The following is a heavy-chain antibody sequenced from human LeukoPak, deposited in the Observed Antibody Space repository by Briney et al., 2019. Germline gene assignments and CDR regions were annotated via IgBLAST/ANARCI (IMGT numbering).Heavy chain of an antibody. D-gene: IGHD6-19*01. Sequence: PSETLSLTCTVSGGSISSSKWWSWVRQPPGKGLEWIGEIYHSGTTNYNPSLKSRVAISVDKSNNQFSLKLSSLTAADTAVYYWARSIAVAGFFDYWGQGTLVTVSS. CDR2: IYHSGTT. J-gene: IGHJ4*02. V-gene: IGHV4-4*02. CDR3: ARSIAVAGFFDY. CDR1: GGSISSSKW.